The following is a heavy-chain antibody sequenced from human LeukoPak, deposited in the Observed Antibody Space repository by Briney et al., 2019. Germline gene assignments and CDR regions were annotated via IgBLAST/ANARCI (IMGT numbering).Heavy chain of an antibody. V-gene: IGHV3-23*01. D-gene: IGHD3-9*01. J-gene: IGHJ4*02. CDR1: GFTFTNYG. Sequence: GGSLRLSCAASGFTFTNYGVSWVRQAPGKGLEWVSSVRGGGDVTYYARSVRGRFTISRDSSKNTVYLQMNSLTAEDTAIYYCAKSLEESYDILIGFSSFDYWGQGTLATVS. CDR2: VRGGGDVT. CDR3: AKSLEESYDILIGFSSFDY.